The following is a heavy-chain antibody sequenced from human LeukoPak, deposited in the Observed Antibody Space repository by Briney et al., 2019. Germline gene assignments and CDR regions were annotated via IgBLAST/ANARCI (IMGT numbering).Heavy chain of an antibody. CDR1: GFTLSRYS. CDR2: ISSSSSYI. Sequence: GGSLRLSCATSGFTLSRYSMNWVRQAPGKGLEWVSFISSSSSYIYYADSVKGRSTISSENAKNSLYLQMNSLRAEDTAVYYCARVVIAEAGTGSGRWFDPWGQGTLVTVSS. V-gene: IGHV3-21*01. J-gene: IGHJ5*02. CDR3: ARVVIAEAGTGSGRWFDP. D-gene: IGHD6-13*01.